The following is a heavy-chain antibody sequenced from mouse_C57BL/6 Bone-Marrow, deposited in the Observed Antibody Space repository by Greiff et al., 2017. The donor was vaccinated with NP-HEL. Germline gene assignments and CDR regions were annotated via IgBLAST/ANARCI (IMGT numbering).Heavy chain of an antibody. CDR1: GYTFTSYG. CDR3: AKEKTWLAY. Sequence: QVQLQQSGAELVRPGASVKLSCKASGYTFTSYGISWVKQRPGQGLEWIGEIYPRSGNTYYNEKFKGKATLTADKSSSTAYMELRSLTSEDSAVYFCAKEKTWLAYWGQGTLVTVSA. V-gene: IGHV1-81*01. CDR2: IYPRSGNT. J-gene: IGHJ3*01.